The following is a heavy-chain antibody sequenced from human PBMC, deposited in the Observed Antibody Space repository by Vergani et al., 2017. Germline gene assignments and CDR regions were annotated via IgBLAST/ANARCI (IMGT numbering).Heavy chain of an antibody. CDR3: ARAMGDCSGNSCYAEESYYYYYMDV. Sequence: QVQLVESGGGVVQPGRSLRLSCAASGFTFSSYAMHWVRQAPGKGLEWVAVISYDGSNKYYAESVKGRFTISRDNSKNTLYLQMNRLRAEDTAVYYCARAMGDCSGNSCYAEESYYYYYMDVWGKGTTVTVSS. CDR1: GFTFSSYA. V-gene: IGHV3-30-3*01. J-gene: IGHJ6*03. D-gene: IGHD2-2*01. CDR2: ISYDGSNK.